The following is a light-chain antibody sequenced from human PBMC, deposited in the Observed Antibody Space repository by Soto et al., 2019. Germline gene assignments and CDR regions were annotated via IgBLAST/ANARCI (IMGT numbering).Light chain of an antibody. J-gene: IGLJ2*01. V-gene: IGLV4-69*01. CDR1: SGHSSYA. CDR2: LSSDGSH. CDR3: QTWDTGARVV. Sequence: QPVLTQSPSASASLGASVKLTCTLSSGHSSYAIAWHQQQPEKGPRYLMNLSSDGSHSKGDGIPDRFSGSSSGAERYLTISSLQSEDEADYYCQTWDTGARVVFGGGTKVTFL.